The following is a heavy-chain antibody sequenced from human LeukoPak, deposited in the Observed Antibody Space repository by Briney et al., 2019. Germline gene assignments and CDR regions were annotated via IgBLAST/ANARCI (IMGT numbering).Heavy chain of an antibody. CDR3: AKVGPRSSGWYYFDY. J-gene: IGHJ4*02. V-gene: IGHV3-30*02. Sequence: PGGSLRLSCAVSGFTFSNYGMHWVRQAPDKGLEWVAFIRYDGSHKYYADSVKGRFTISRDNSKNTLYLQMSSLRADDTAVFYCAKVGPRSSGWYYFDYWGQGTLVTVSS. CDR1: GFTFSNYG. D-gene: IGHD6-19*01. CDR2: IRYDGSHK.